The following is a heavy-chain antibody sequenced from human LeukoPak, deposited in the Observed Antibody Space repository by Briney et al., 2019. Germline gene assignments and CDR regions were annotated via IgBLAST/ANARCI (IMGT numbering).Heavy chain of an antibody. CDR2: MNPKRGNT. J-gene: IGHJ4*02. D-gene: IGHD2-2*01. CDR1: GYTFTSYD. CDR3: ARNPFRRDQYYFDY. Sequence: GASVKVSCKASGYTFTSYDINWVRQATGQGLEWMGGMNPKRGNTGYAQKFQGRVTLTKNTSISPAYMELSSLRSEDTAVYYRARNPFRRDQYYFDYWGQGTLVTVSP. V-gene: IGHV1-8*03.